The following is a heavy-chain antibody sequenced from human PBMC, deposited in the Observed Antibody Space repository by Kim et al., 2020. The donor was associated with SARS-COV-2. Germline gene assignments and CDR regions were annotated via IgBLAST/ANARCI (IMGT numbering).Heavy chain of an antibody. V-gene: IGHV4-30-2*04. D-gene: IGHD3-22*01. CDR3: ARLSYYDSSGSTVGFDY. J-gene: IGHJ4*02. Sequence: LKSRVTISVDTSKNQFSLKLSSVTAADTAVYYCARLSYYDSSGSTVGFDYWGQGTLVTVSS.